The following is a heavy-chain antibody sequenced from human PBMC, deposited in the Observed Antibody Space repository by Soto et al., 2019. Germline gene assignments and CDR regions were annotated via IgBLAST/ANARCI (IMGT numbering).Heavy chain of an antibody. CDR1: GYTFTSYG. Sequence: ASVMVSCKASGYTFTSYGISWVRQAPGQGLEWMGWISAYNGNTNYAQKLQGRVTMTTDTSTSTAYMELRSLRSDDTAVYYCARLSDGIQLWFGDYWGQGTLVTVSS. CDR3: ARLSDGIQLWFGDY. J-gene: IGHJ4*02. D-gene: IGHD5-18*01. V-gene: IGHV1-18*04. CDR2: ISAYNGNT.